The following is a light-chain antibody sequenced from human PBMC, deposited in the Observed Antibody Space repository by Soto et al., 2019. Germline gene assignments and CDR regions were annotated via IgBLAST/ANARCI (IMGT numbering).Light chain of an antibody. CDR2: KAS. J-gene: IGKJ5*01. Sequence: DIQMTQSPSTLSTYIGETVTITCRASQRINSWLDWYRLKPGQAPRLLIYKASILESGVPSRFSGRGAGTEFTLTISDLQPDDFGTYYCQQYDAYTQITFGQGTRLEIQ. CDR3: QQYDAYTQIT. V-gene: IGKV1-5*03. CDR1: QRINSW.